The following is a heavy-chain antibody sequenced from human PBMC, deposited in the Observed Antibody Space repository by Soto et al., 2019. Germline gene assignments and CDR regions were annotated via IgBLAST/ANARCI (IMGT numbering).Heavy chain of an antibody. J-gene: IGHJ4*02. Sequence: PGGSQRVSCTAAGFTFSSHAMTWVRQAPGKGLEWVSGLSGSGGSIYYADSVKGRFTISRDNSMNTLYLQMKTLRAEDTAVYYCAKVSSSWYAGFFDLWGQGTPVTVSS. V-gene: IGHV3-23*01. CDR3: AKVSSSWYAGFFDL. CDR1: GFTFSSHA. CDR2: LSGSGGSI. D-gene: IGHD6-13*01.